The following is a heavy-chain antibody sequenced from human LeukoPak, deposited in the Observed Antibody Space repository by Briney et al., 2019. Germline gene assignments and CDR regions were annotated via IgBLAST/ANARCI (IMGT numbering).Heavy chain of an antibody. CDR3: ARHFDF. CDR2: ISYSWST. J-gene: IGHJ4*02. V-gene: IGHV4-39*01. Sequence: SETLSLSCSVSGDSIRSGDSYWGWIRQPPGHGLEWIGTISYSWSTYYNPSLKSRVAISADTSKNQVSLKLNSVTAADTAVYYCARHFDFWGQGTLVIVSS. CDR1: GDSIRSGDSY.